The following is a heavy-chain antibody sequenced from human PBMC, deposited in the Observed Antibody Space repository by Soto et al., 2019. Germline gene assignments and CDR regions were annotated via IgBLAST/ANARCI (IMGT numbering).Heavy chain of an antibody. CDR2: TYFRSKWYN. D-gene: IGHD5-12*01. CDR3: EKGDNLGPKTGYAFDP. V-gene: IGHV6-1*01. Sequence: SQTLSLTCAISGDSVSSNTASWNWIRQSPSRGLEWLGRTYFRSKWYNDYSVSVKSRIIINPDTSNNQFSLQLNSVTHEDTAVYFCEKGDNLGPKTGYAFDPWGQGIMVTVSS. J-gene: IGHJ5*02. CDR1: GDSVSSNTAS.